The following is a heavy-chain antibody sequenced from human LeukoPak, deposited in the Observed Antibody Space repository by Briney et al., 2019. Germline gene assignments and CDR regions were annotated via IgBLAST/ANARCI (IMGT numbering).Heavy chain of an antibody. Sequence: PGGSLRLSCAASGFTFSSCAMHWVRQAPGKGLEWVAVISYDGSNKYYADSVKGRFSISRDNSKNTLYLQMNSLRAEDTAVYYCAVGDYGDYHDAFDIWGQGTMVTVSS. J-gene: IGHJ3*02. V-gene: IGHV3-30-3*01. CDR1: GFTFSSCA. CDR2: ISYDGSNK. CDR3: AVGDYGDYHDAFDI. D-gene: IGHD4-17*01.